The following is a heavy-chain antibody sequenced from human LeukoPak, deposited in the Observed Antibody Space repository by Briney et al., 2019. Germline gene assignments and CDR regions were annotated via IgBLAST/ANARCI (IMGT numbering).Heavy chain of an antibody. CDR3: ARVPLGYCSGGSCPYGY. D-gene: IGHD2-15*01. V-gene: IGHV1-18*01. Sequence: ASVKVSCKASGYTFTSYGISWVRQAPGQGLEWMGWISAYNGNTNYAQKLQGRVTMTTGTSTSTAYMELRSLRSDDTAVYYCARVPLGYCSGGSCPYGYWGQGTLVTVSS. CDR2: ISAYNGNT. J-gene: IGHJ4*02. CDR1: GYTFTSYG.